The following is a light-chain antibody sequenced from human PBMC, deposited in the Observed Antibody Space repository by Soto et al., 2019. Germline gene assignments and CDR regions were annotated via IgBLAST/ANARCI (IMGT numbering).Light chain of an antibody. Sequence: QSVLTQPPPASGTPGQRVTISCSGSSSNIGSNTVNWYQQLPGTAPKLLIYSNNQRPSGVPDRFSGSKSGTSASPAISGLQSEDEADYYCAAWDDSLNGLYVFGTGTKVTVL. V-gene: IGLV1-44*01. CDR1: SSNIGSNT. CDR3: AAWDDSLNGLYV. J-gene: IGLJ1*01. CDR2: SNN.